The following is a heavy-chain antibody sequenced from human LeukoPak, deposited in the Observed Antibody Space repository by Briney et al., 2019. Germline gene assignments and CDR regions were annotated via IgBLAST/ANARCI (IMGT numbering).Heavy chain of an antibody. D-gene: IGHD6-19*01. CDR2: IWYDGSNK. CDR1: GFTFSSYG. Sequence: GGSLRLSCVASGFTFSSYGMHWVRQAPGKGLEWVAVIWYDGSNKYYADSVKGRFTISRDNSKNTLYLQMNSLRAEDTAVYYCARGLIRSGWYGFRYYYGMDVWGQGTTVTVSS. CDR3: ARGLIRSGWYGFRYYYGMDV. V-gene: IGHV3-33*08. J-gene: IGHJ6*02.